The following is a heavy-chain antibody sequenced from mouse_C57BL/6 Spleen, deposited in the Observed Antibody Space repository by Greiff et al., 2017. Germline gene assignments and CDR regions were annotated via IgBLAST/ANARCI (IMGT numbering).Heavy chain of an antibody. J-gene: IGHJ4*01. D-gene: IGHD1-1*01. Sequence: EVNLVESGGGLVKPGGSLKLSCAASGFTFSDYGMHWVRQAPEKGLEWIAYISSGSSTIDYADTVKGRVTISRDNANNTLFLQMTSLRSEDTAMYYCARPSTVNAMDYWGQGTSVTVSS. V-gene: IGHV5-17*01. CDR3: ARPSTVNAMDY. CDR1: GFTFSDYG. CDR2: ISSGSSTI.